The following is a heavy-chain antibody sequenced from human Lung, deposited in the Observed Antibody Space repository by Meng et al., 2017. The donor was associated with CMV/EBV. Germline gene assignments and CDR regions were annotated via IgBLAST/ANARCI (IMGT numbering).Heavy chain of an antibody. V-gene: IGHV4-4*02. Sequence: SLWSWVGQGPGKGLEWNGEMYISGSTNNNPTLKSRVTISVVTFKNQFSKKLVSVTAAGTAVYYCARNERPRILEYCGSDCSTSDYWGQGTLVTVSS. CDR2: MYISGST. CDR3: ARNERPRILEYCGSDCSTSDY. D-gene: IGHD2-21*02. J-gene: IGHJ4*02. CDR1: SL.